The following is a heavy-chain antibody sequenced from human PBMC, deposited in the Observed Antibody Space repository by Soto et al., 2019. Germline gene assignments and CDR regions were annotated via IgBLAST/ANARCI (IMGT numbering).Heavy chain of an antibody. Sequence: PSETLSLTCAVYGGSFSGYYWSWIGQPPGKGLEWIGEINHSGSTNYNPSLKSRVTISVDTSKNQFSLKLSSVTAADTAVYYCARGIVVVPASPVGGYYMDVWGKGTTVTVSS. J-gene: IGHJ6*03. CDR3: ARGIVVVPASPVGGYYMDV. D-gene: IGHD2-2*01. V-gene: IGHV4-34*01. CDR1: GGSFSGYY. CDR2: INHSGST.